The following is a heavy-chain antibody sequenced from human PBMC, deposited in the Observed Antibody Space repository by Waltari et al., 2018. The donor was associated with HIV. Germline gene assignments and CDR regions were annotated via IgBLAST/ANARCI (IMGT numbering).Heavy chain of an antibody. CDR2: MYHSGST. J-gene: IGHJ2*01. CDR3: ARRSGEYWYFDL. D-gene: IGHD7-27*01. CDR1: GYSIRSGYY. Sequence: QVQLQESGPGLVKPSETLSLTCTVSGYSIRSGYYWGWIRQPPGKGLEWIGSMYHSGSTYYNPSRKSRVTMSVDTSKNQFSLKLSSVTAADTAVYYCARRSGEYWYFDLWGRGTLVTVSS. V-gene: IGHV4-38-2*02.